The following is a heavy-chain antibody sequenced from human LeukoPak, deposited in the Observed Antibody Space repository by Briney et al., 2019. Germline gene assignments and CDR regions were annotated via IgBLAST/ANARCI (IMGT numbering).Heavy chain of an antibody. CDR2: IWYDGSNK. CDR1: GFTFSSYG. CDR3: AKDRGQQLVLDY. Sequence: GGSLRLSCAASGFTFSSYGMHWVRQAPGKGLEWVAVIWYDGSNKYYADSVKGRFTISRDNSKNTLYLQMNSLRAEDTAVYYCAKDRGQQLVLDYWGQGTLVTVFS. J-gene: IGHJ4*02. V-gene: IGHV3-33*06. D-gene: IGHD6-13*01.